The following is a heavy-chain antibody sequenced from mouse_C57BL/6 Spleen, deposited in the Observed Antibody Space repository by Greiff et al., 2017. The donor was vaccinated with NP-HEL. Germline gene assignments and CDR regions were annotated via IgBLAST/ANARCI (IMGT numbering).Heavy chain of an antibody. CDR2: IYPNNGGN. J-gene: IGHJ2*01. V-gene: IGHV1-34*01. Sequence: VQLQQSGPELVKPGASVKMSCTASGYTFTDYYMHWVKQSPGKSLEWIGYIYPNNGGNGYIQKFKGKATLTVDKSSSTAYMELRSLTSEDTAVDYCARLEKRGYVDDWGQGTTLTVSS. CDR3: ARLEKRGYVDD. CDR1: GYTFTDYY.